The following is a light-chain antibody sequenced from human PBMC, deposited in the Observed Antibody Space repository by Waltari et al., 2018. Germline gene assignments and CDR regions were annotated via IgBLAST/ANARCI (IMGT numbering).Light chain of an antibody. J-gene: IGLJ3*02. CDR3: SSYTTNTRV. CDR2: DVS. CDR1: SGDLVIGNR. V-gene: IGLV2-14*03. Sequence: QSALTQPASVSGSPGQPSTISCTGISGDLVIGNRVPWYQQYPGKAPKLMIYDVSSRPSGVSDRFSGSKSGNTASLTISGLQVEDEADYYCSSYTTNTRVFGGGTKLTVL.